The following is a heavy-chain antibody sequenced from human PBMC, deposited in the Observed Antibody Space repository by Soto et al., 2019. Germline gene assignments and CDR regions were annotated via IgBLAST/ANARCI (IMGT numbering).Heavy chain of an antibody. J-gene: IGHJ4*02. Sequence: PSETLSLTCTVSGGSISSGGYFWSWIRQPPGKGLEWIGNIFYSGTTYYNPSLKSRVTISVDTSKNQFSLKLSPVTAADTAVYYCARGEVVALGYWGQGTLVTVSS. CDR2: IFYSGTT. CDR1: GGSISSGGYF. D-gene: IGHD2-15*01. V-gene: IGHV4-31*03. CDR3: ARGEVVALGY.